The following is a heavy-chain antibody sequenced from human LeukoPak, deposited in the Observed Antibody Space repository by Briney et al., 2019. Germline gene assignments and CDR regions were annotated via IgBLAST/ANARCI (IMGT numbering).Heavy chain of an antibody. Sequence: GGSLRLSCAASRFTFSTYWMHWVRQAPGKGLVWVSRINSDGSSTSYADSVKGRFTISRDNAKNTLYLQMNSLRAEDTAVYYCARVTFTNYYDSSGYDYWGQGTLVTVSS. CDR2: INSDGSST. CDR1: RFTFSTYW. CDR3: ARVTFTNYYDSSGYDY. D-gene: IGHD3-22*01. J-gene: IGHJ4*02. V-gene: IGHV3-74*01.